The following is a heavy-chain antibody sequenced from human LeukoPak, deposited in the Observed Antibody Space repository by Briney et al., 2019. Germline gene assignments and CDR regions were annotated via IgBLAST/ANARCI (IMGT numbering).Heavy chain of an antibody. CDR1: GFTFSSYS. J-gene: IGHJ6*01. V-gene: IGHV3-48*04. Sequence: GGSLRLSCAASGFTFSSYSMNWVRQAPGKGLGWVASISRSSTAIYYADSVKGRFTISRDNAKNPRYLQTNSLRAEDTAVYHCARVPNIVGGSGRDVWGKGTTVTVS. D-gene: IGHD2-15*01. CDR2: ISRSSTAI. CDR3: ARVPNIVGGSGRDV.